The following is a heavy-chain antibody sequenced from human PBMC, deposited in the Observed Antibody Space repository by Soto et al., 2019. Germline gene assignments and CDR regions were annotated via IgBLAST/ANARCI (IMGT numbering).Heavy chain of an antibody. CDR3: SRQDGQTTVTTVRVSFDP. D-gene: IGHD3-10*01. CDR1: GGSISSGIYY. J-gene: IGHJ5*02. Sequence: QLQLQESGPGLVKPSETLSLTCTVSGGSISSGIYYWSWIRQPPGKGLEYIASMSYSGITYYNPSLKSRAAISVDTSSNQISLKLRSVTAAGTAVYYFSRQDGQTTVTTVRVSFDPWGQGTLVTVSS. V-gene: IGHV4-39*01. CDR2: MSYSGIT.